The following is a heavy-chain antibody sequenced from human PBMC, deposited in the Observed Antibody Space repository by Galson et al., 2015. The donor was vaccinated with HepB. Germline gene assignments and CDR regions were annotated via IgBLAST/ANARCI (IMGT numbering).Heavy chain of an antibody. D-gene: IGHD4-17*01. CDR1: GFTVSSNY. CDR3: ARLTTVTNEPDY. J-gene: IGHJ4*02. CDR2: IYSGGST. Sequence: SLRLSCAASGFTVSSNYMSWVRQAPGKGLEWVSVIYSGGSTYYADSVKGRFTISRDNSKNTLYLQMNSLRAEDTAVYYCARLTTVTNEPDYWGQGTLVTVSS. V-gene: IGHV3-53*01.